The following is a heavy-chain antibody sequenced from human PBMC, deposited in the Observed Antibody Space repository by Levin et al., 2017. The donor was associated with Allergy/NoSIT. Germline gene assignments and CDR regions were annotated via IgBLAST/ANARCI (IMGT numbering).Heavy chain of an antibody. J-gene: IGHJ4*02. Sequence: GESLKISCAASGFTFSSYGMHWVRQAPGKGLEWVAVISYDGSNKYYADSVKGRFTISRDNSKNTLYLQMNSLRAEDTAVYYCAKDGGGSTGLYFDYWGQGTLVTVSS. CDR1: GFTFSSYG. CDR3: AKDGGGSTGLYFDY. D-gene: IGHD1-14*01. V-gene: IGHV3-30*18. CDR2: ISYDGSNK.